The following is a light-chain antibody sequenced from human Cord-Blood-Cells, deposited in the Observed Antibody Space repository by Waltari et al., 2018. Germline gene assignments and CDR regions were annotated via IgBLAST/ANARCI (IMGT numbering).Light chain of an antibody. J-gene: IGLJ2*01. Sequence: SSELTQPPSVSVSPGQQASITCSGDKLGDKYACWYQQKPGQSPGRVIYQDSKGPPGIPERFSGSNSGNTATLTISGTQARDEADYYWQAWDSSTAVVFGGGTKLTVL. CDR1: KLGDKY. CDR2: QDS. CDR3: QAWDSSTAVV. V-gene: IGLV3-1*01.